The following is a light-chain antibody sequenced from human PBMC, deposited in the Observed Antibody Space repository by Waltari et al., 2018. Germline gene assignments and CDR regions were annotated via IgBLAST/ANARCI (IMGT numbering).Light chain of an antibody. CDR1: SGHSSNI. V-gene: IGLV4-69*01. CDR2: GNSDGTH. J-gene: IGLJ3*02. Sequence: QLVLTQSPSASASLGASIKLTCTLSSGHSSNIIAWLQQQPERGPRYLMKGNSDGTHSKGDDIPARFSGSSSGAEHYLTISSLQSEDEADYYCQTGGHGTWVFGGGTKVTVL. CDR3: QTGGHGTWV.